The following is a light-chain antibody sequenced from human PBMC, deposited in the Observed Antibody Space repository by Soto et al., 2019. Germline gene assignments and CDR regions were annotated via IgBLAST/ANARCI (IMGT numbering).Light chain of an antibody. V-gene: IGKV1-39*01. J-gene: IGKJ5*01. CDR1: QDITTY. CDR2: AAS. CDR3: QQSYSPPIT. Sequence: DIQMTQSPSSLSASVGDRVTITCRASQDITTYLNWYQQRPGKAPNLLISAASSLQVGVPSRFSGSGSGTDFTLTMTSLQPEDFATYYCQQSYSPPITFGQGTRLQIK.